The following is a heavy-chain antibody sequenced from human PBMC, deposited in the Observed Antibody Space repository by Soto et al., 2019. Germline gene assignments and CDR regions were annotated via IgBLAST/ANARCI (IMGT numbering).Heavy chain of an antibody. CDR1: GASITSGGDS. D-gene: IGHD2-2*01. J-gene: IGHJ5*02. CDR3: ARVPDR. Sequence: QLQLQESGSGLVKPSQSRSLTCAASGASITSGGDSWSWIRQPPGKGLEWIGYIYHSGSTYYNRSLKSRVTISVDRSKNQFSLKLSSVTAADTAVYYCARVPDRWGQGTLVTVSS. V-gene: IGHV4-30-2*01. CDR2: IYHSGST.